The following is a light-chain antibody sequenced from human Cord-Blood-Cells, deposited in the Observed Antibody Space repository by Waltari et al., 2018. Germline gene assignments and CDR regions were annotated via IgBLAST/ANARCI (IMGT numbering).Light chain of an antibody. J-gene: IGLJ2*01. V-gene: IGLV2-23*03. Sequence: QSALTQPASVSGSHGQSITISCPGTSSDVGSYNLFSWYQQHPGKAPKLMIYEGSKRPSGVSNRFSGSKSGNTASLTISGLQAEDEADYYCCSYAGSSTFVVFGGGTKLTVL. CDR3: CSYAGSSTFVV. CDR2: EGS. CDR1: SSDVGSYNL.